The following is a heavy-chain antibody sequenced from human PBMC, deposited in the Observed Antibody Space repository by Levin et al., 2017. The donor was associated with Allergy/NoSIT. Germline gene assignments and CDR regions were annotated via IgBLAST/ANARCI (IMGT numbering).Heavy chain of an antibody. CDR1: GFTFSSYA. CDR2: ISYDGSNK. CDR3: ARDGRPMVRGVNWFDP. J-gene: IGHJ5*02. D-gene: IGHD3-10*01. V-gene: IGHV3-30*04. Sequence: GGSLRLSCAASGFTFSSYAMHWVRQAPGKGLEWVAVISYDGSNKYYADSVKGRFTISRDNSKNTLYLQMNSLRAEDTAVYYCARDGRPMVRGVNWFDPWGQGTLVTVSS.